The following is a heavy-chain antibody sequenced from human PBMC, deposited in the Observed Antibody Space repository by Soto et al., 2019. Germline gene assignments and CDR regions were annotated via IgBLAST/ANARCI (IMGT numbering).Heavy chain of an antibody. D-gene: IGHD3-3*02. Sequence: GGSLRLSCAASGFIVSTNYMSWVRQAPGKGLEWVSVIYSGGGTDYADSVRGRFTISRDNSKNTGYLQMNSLRVEDTAVYFCVKSHYIEFLRWSLFDPWGQGTPVTVSS. CDR3: VKSHYIEFLRWSLFDP. CDR1: GFIVSTNY. CDR2: IYSGGGT. J-gene: IGHJ5*02. V-gene: IGHV3-66*01.